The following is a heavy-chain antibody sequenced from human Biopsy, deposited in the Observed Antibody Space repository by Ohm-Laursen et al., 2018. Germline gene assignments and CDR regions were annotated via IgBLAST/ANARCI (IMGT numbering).Heavy chain of an antibody. CDR2: INCKTGAT. Sequence: SVKVSCNASSYTFTDCNIHWMRQAPGQGLEWLGYINCKTGATSYAQKFQGTVTMTRDTSISTAYLALGSLRSADTAIYYCARDPLNGHKHFDYWGQGSLVTVSS. V-gene: IGHV1-2*02. D-gene: IGHD2-8*01. CDR1: SYTFTDCN. J-gene: IGHJ4*02. CDR3: ARDPLNGHKHFDY.